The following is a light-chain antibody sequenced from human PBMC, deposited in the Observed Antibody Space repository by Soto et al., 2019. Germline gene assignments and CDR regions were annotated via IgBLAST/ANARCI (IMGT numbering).Light chain of an antibody. J-gene: IGLJ2*01. CDR3: CSYAGSSTFV. CDR2: EVS. V-gene: IGLV2-23*02. CDR1: SSDVGSYNL. Sequence: QSVLTQPASVSGSPGQSITISCTGTSSDVGSYNLVSWYQQHPGKAPKLMIYEVSKRPSGVSNRISGSKSGNTASLTISGLQAEDEGDYYCCSYAGSSTFVFGGGTKVTVL.